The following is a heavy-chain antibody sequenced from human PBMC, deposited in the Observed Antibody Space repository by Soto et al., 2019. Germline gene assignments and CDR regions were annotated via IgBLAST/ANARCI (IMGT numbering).Heavy chain of an antibody. J-gene: IGHJ6*03. Sequence: SETLSLTCTVSGGSISSYYWSWIRQPPGKGLEWIGYIYYSGSTNYNPSLKSRVTISVDTSKNQFSLKLSSVTAADTAVYYCASSGYSSSWGYYYYYYMDVWGKGTTVTVSS. D-gene: IGHD6-13*01. CDR2: IYYSGST. CDR1: GGSISSYY. CDR3: ASSGYSSSWGYYYYYYMDV. V-gene: IGHV4-59*08.